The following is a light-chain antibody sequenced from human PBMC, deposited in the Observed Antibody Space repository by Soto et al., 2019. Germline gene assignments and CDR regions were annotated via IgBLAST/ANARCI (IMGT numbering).Light chain of an antibody. CDR1: QSVSGW. J-gene: IGKJ1*01. CDR3: QQYYSYPLT. V-gene: IGKV1-5*01. Sequence: DIQMTQSPSTLSASVGDTVTVTCRASQSVSGWLAWYQQKPGKAPKLLIFAASSLQSGVPSRFSGSGSGTDFTLTISCLQSEEFATYYCQQYYSYPLTVGQGNKVDIK. CDR2: AAS.